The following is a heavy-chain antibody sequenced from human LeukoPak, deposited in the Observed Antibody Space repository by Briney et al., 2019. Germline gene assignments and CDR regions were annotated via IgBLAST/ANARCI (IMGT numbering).Heavy chain of an antibody. CDR1: GYTFTSYD. CDR3: ARVDTAIPDY. V-gene: IGHV1-2*02. CDR2: INPNSGGT. J-gene: IGHJ4*02. Sequence: GASVKVSCKASGYTFTSYDINWVRQATGQGLEWMGWINPNSGGTNYAQKFQGRVTMTRDTSISTAYMELSRLRSDDTAVYYCARVDTAIPDYWGQGTLVTVSS. D-gene: IGHD5-18*01.